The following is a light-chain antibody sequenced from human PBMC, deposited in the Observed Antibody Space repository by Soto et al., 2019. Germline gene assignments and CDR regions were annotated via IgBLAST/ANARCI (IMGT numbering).Light chain of an antibody. CDR2: GAS. J-gene: IGKJ1*01. CDR1: QSVSSSY. Sequence: EIVLTQSPGTLSLSPGERATLSCRASQSVSSSYLAWYQQKPGQAPRLLIYGASSRATGIPDRFSGSGSGTDFTLTITRLEPEDFALYYCQQYGHSPRTFGQGTKVDIK. CDR3: QQYGHSPRT. V-gene: IGKV3-20*01.